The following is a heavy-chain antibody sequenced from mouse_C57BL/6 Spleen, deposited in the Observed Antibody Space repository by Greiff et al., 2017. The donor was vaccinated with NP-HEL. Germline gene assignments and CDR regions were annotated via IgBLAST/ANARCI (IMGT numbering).Heavy chain of an antibody. CDR1: GYAFSSYW. Sequence: QVQLKESGAELVKPGASVKISCKASGYAFSSYWMNWVKQRPGKGLEWIGQIYPGDGDTNYNGKFKGKATLTADKSSSTAYMQLSSLTSEDSAVYFCARSETTVAFDYWGQGTTLTVSS. D-gene: IGHD1-1*01. V-gene: IGHV1-80*01. CDR2: IYPGDGDT. CDR3: ARSETTVAFDY. J-gene: IGHJ2*01.